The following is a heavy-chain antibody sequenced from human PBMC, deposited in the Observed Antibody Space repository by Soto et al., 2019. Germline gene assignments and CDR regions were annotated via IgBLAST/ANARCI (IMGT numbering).Heavy chain of an antibody. CDR2: IYYSGST. J-gene: IGHJ4*02. V-gene: IGHV4-30-4*01. CDR1: GGSISSGDYY. D-gene: IGHD5-18*01. Sequence: SETLSLTCTVSGGSISSGDYYWSWIRQPPGKGLEWIGYIYYSGSTYYNPSLKSRVTISVDTSKNQFSLKLSSVTAADTAVYYCARVEDTAMAIFDYWGQGTLVTVSS. CDR3: ARVEDTAMAIFDY.